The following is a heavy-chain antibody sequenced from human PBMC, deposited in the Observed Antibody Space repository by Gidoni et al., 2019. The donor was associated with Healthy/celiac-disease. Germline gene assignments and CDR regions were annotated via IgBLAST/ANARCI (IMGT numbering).Heavy chain of an antibody. CDR3: ARQGLYCSSTSCPSDY. D-gene: IGHD2-2*01. Sequence: QVQLVQSGAEVKKPGSSVKVSCKAAAGTFSSYAISWVRQAPGHGLEWMGRSIPILGIANYAQKFQGRVTITADKSTSTAYMELSSLRSEDTAVYYCARQGLYCSSTSCPSDYWGQGTLVTVSS. V-gene: IGHV1-69*04. CDR1: AGTFSSYA. J-gene: IGHJ4*02. CDR2: SIPILGIA.